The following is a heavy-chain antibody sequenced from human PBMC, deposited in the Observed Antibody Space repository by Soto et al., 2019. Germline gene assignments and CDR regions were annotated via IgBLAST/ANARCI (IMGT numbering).Heavy chain of an antibody. J-gene: IGHJ6*02. V-gene: IGHV1-2*04. Sequence: ASVNVSCNASGYTFTGYYMHCVRQAPGQGIEWMGWINPNSGGTNYAQKFQGWVTMTRDTSISTAYMELSRLRSDDTAVYYCARDSSSLSAYYYYYYGMDVWGQGTTVTVSS. CDR2: INPNSGGT. CDR3: ARDSSSLSAYYYYYYGMDV. CDR1: GYTFTGYY. D-gene: IGHD6-13*01.